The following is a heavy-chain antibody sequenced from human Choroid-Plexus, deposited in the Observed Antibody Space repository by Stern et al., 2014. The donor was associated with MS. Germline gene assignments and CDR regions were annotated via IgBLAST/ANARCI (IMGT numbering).Heavy chain of an antibody. CDR3: AKDRQYLTYFFDH. D-gene: IGHD2-8*01. Sequence: VQLVESGGGVVQPGRPLRLSCAASGFTFGSCAMHWVRQAPGKGLEWVAGRSYDGSNKYYAGSVKGRFTVSRDNSQNTLYMQMSSLRAEDTAVYYCAKDRQYLTYFFDHWGQGSLVTVSS. V-gene: IGHV3-30*18. CDR1: GFTFGSCA. CDR2: RSYDGSNK. J-gene: IGHJ5*02.